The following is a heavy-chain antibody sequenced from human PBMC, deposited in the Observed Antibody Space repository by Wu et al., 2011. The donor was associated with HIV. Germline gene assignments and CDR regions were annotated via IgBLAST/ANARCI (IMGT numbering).Heavy chain of an antibody. CDR1: GYTFTSYY. J-gene: IGHJ4*02. V-gene: IGHV1-2*02. CDR2: INPNSGDT. CDR3: ARDGAFWSVFDAGAYHFDN. Sequence: QVQLVQSGAEVKKPGASVKVSCKASGYTFTSYYMHWVRQAPGQGLEWMGWINPNSGDTDYVQTFQGRVTMTRDTSDSAAYMELGRLTSGDTAVYYCARDGAFWSVFDAGAYHFDNWGQGTLVAVSS. D-gene: IGHD3-3*01.